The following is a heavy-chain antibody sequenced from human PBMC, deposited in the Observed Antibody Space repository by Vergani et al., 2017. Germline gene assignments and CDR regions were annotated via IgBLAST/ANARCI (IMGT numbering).Heavy chain of an antibody. CDR3: ARRDSSGEFYYFDY. Sequence: QVQLQESGPGLVKPSETLSLTCTVSGGSISSYYWSWIRQPPGKGLEWIGHIYYSGSTNYNPSLKSRVTISVDTSKNQFSLRLRSVTAADTAAYYCARRDSSGEFYYFDYWGQGTLVTVSS. CDR2: IYYSGST. J-gene: IGHJ4*02. V-gene: IGHV4-59*01. D-gene: IGHD3-22*01. CDR1: GGSISSYY.